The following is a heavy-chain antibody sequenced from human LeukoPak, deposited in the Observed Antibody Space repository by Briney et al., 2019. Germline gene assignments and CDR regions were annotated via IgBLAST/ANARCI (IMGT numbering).Heavy chain of an antibody. Sequence: SETLSLTCTVSGDSISSSAYYWGWIRQPPGKGLEWIGSLYYSGSTYYNPSLKSRVIISVDTSKNQISLKVSSVTAADTAVYYCAGRYKFGYYFDYWGQGTLVTVS. V-gene: IGHV4-39*01. CDR2: LYYSGST. D-gene: IGHD1-26*01. CDR1: GDSISSSAYY. J-gene: IGHJ4*02. CDR3: AGRYKFGYYFDY.